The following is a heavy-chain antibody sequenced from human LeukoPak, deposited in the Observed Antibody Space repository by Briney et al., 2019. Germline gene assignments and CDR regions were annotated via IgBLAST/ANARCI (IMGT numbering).Heavy chain of an antibody. Sequence: GGSLRLSCAVSGFTFSSYAMTWVRQAPGKGLKWVSGISASNGNTYHADSVKGRFTISRDNSKVTLYLQMNSLRVEDTAVYYCAKGSSDSWYSALEYWGQGTLVTVSS. J-gene: IGHJ4*02. V-gene: IGHV3-23*01. CDR2: ISASNGNT. CDR3: AKGSSDSWYSALEY. CDR1: GFTFSSYA. D-gene: IGHD3-22*01.